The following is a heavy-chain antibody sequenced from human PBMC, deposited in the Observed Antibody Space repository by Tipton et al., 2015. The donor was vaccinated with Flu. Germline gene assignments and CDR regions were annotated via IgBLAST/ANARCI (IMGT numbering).Heavy chain of an antibody. CDR2: IYYGENT. CDR3: ARQPFTSGSAWFDP. J-gene: IGHJ5*02. D-gene: IGHD1-26*01. V-gene: IGHV4-59*08. CDR1: GDSISSYY. Sequence: TLSLTCKVSGDSISSYYWSWIRQPPGKGLEWIGFIYYGENTKYNPSLNSRVTISADTSKNQFFMRLTSVTAADTAIYYCARQPFTSGSAWFDPWGQGTLVTVSS.